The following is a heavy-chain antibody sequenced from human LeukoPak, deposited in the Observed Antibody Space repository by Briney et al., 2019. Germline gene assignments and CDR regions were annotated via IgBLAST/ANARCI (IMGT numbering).Heavy chain of an antibody. CDR1: GGSFSGYY. V-gene: IGHV4-34*01. CDR3: AREFSTGGPYGSGSQMVDY. Sequence: SETLSLTCAVYGGSFSGYYWSWIRQPPGKGLEWIEEINHSGSTNYNPSLKSRVTISVDTSKNQFSLKLSSVTAADTAVYYCAREFSTGGPYGSGSQMVDYWGQGTLVTVSS. J-gene: IGHJ4*02. D-gene: IGHD3-10*01. CDR2: INHSGST.